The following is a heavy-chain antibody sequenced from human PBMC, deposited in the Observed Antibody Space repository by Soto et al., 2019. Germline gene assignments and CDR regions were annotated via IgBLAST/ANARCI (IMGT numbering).Heavy chain of an antibody. Sequence: SETLSLTCAVYGGSFSGYCWSWIRQPPGKGLEWIGEINHSGSTNYNPSLKSRVTISVDTSKNQFSLKLSSVTAADTAVYYCARQTQQPNAFDIWGQGTMVTVSS. CDR2: INHSGST. V-gene: IGHV4-34*01. J-gene: IGHJ3*02. CDR1: GGSFSGYC. CDR3: ARQTQQPNAFDI. D-gene: IGHD6-13*01.